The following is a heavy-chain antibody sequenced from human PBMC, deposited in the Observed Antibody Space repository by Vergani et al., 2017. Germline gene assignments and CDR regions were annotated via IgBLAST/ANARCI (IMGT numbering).Heavy chain of an antibody. CDR2: IHTGGST. CDR1: GESIRSGSHY. V-gene: IGHV4-61*02. D-gene: IGHD2-15*01. CDR3: ARSRPYCTSGSCPAI. Sequence: QVQLQESGPGLLQPSQTLSLTCTVSGESIRSGSHYWSWIRQPAGKGPEWIGHIHTGGSTDLNPSFKSRVSISVDTSKSQFSLKLNSVTVADTAVYYCARSRPYCTSGSCPAIWGQGTLVTVSS. J-gene: IGHJ4*02.